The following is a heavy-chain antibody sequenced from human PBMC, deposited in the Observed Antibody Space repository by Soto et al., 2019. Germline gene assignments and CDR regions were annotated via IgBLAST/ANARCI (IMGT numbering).Heavy chain of an antibody. V-gene: IGHV3-23*01. D-gene: IGHD2-15*01. CDR3: AKRRGAGGHFDY. J-gene: IGHJ4*02. CDR2: VSIGGST. Sequence: GALRLPCAASGFTFSSYAMGWVRQGPGKGLEWVAVVSIGGSTHYADSVRGRFTISRDNSKNTLSLQMNSLTAEDTAVYFCAKRRGAGGHFDYWGQGAPVTVYS. CDR1: GFTFSSYA.